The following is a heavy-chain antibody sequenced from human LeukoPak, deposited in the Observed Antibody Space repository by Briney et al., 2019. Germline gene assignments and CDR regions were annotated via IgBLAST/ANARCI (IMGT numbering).Heavy chain of an antibody. J-gene: IGHJ4*02. D-gene: IGHD6-19*01. CDR1: GHTFSSYW. Sequence: GGSLRLSCAASGHTFSSYWMHWVRQAPGKGLVWVTRINSDGSSTSYADSVKGRFTISRDNAKNTLYLRMNSLRAEDTAVYYCARVSGLVGFDYWGQGTLVTVSS. CDR3: ARVSGLVGFDY. V-gene: IGHV3-74*01. CDR2: INSDGSST.